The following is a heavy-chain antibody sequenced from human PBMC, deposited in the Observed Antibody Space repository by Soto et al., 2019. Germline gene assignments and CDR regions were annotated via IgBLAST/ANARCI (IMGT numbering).Heavy chain of an antibody. Sequence: QVQLQQWGAGLLKPSETLSLTCAVYGGSFSGYYWSWIRQPPGKGLEWIGEINHSGSTNYNPSLKSRVTISVDTSKNQFSLKLSSVTAADTAVYYCARVNTMVLGGMDVWGQGTTVTVSS. V-gene: IGHV4-34*01. CDR2: INHSGST. D-gene: IGHD3-10*01. J-gene: IGHJ6*02. CDR1: GGSFSGYY. CDR3: ARVNTMVLGGMDV.